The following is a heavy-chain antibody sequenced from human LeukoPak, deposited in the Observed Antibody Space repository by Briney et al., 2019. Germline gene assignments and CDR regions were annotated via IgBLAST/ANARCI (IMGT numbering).Heavy chain of an antibody. CDR3: ATRTGFGEYYFDY. Sequence: SETLSLTCTVSGYSISSGYYWGWIRQPPGKGLEWIGSIYYSGSTYYNPSLKSRVTISVDTSKNQFSLKLSSVTAADTAVYYCATRTGFGEYYFDYWGQGTLVTVSS. CDR2: IYYSGST. V-gene: IGHV4-38-2*02. CDR1: GYSISSGYY. D-gene: IGHD3-3*01. J-gene: IGHJ4*02.